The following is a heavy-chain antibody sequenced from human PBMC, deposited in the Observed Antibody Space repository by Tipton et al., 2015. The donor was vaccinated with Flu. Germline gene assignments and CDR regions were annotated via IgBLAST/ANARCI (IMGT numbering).Heavy chain of an antibody. CDR3: ASGLTTVTAKDYFGY. V-gene: IGHV3-7*01. J-gene: IGHJ4*02. D-gene: IGHD4-17*01. Sequence: SLRLSCAASGFTLSGYWMTLVRQTPGKGLEWVANIKQDGSEKYYVDSVEGRFTISRDNAKNSLYLQMNSLTADDTALYYCASGLTTVTAKDYFGYWGQGTLVTVST. CDR2: IKQDGSEK. CDR1: GFTLSGYW.